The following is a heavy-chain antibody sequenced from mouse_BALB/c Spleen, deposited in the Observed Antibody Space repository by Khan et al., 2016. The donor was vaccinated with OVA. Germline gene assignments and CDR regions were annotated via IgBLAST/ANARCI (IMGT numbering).Heavy chain of an antibody. CDR3: ARPPITTVVATSYWFVDV. Sequence: EVELVESGGGLVKSGGSLKLSCAASGFTFSIYAMSWVRQTPEKRLEWVATISTGDTYTYYPDSVKGRFTISRGNAKNTLYLQMSSLRSEDTAMYYCARPPITTVVATSYWFVDVWGAGTTVTVST. V-gene: IGHV5-9-3*01. CDR1: GFTFSIYA. J-gene: IGHJ1*01. CDR2: ISTGDTYT. D-gene: IGHD1-1*01.